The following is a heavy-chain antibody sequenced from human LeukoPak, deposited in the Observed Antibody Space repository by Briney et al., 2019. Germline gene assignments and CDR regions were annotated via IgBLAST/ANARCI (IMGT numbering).Heavy chain of an antibody. J-gene: IGHJ2*01. CDR3: ARADYGDYVKLRYFDL. V-gene: IGHV5-51*01. CDR2: IYPGDSDT. D-gene: IGHD4-17*01. Sequence: GESLKISCQGSGYSFSNYWIGWVRQMPGKGLDWMGIIYPGDSDTRYSPSFQGQVTISADKSISTAYLQWSSLRASGTAMYYCARADYGDYVKLRYFDLWGRGTLVTVSS. CDR1: GYSFSNYW.